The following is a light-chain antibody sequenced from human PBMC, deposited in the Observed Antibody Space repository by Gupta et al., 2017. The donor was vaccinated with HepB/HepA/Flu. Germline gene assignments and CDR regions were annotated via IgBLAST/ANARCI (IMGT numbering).Light chain of an antibody. CDR3: CSYAGPYTYV. J-gene: IGLJ1*01. CDR2: DVN. CDR1: SSDVGPYNH. Sequence: QSALTQPRSVSGSPGQSVPIYCTGTSSDVGPYNHVSWYQHHPGKAPKILIYDVNQWPSGAPDRFSGSKSGNTASLTISGLQAEDEAEYYRCSYAGPYTYVFGTGTKVTVL. V-gene: IGLV2-11*01.